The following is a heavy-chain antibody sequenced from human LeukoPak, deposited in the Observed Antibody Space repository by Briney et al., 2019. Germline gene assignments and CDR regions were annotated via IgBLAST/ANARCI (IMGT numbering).Heavy chain of an antibody. CDR1: GGSISSSSYY. V-gene: IGHV4-39*07. D-gene: IGHD3-10*01. CDR3: ARVRMYYYGSGSYLWFDP. J-gene: IGHJ5*02. CDR2: INHSGST. Sequence: SETLSLTCTVSGGSISSSSYYWSWIRQPPGKGLEWIGEINHSGSTNYNPSLKSRVTISVGTSKNQFSLKLSSVTAADTAVYYCARVRMYYYGSGSYLWFDPWGQGTLVTVSS.